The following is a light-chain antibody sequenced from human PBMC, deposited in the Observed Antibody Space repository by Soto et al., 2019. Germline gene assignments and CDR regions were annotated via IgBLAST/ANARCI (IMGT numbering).Light chain of an antibody. Sequence: EIVVTQSPATLSVSPGERITLSCRASQSVRSNLAWYQQRPGQAPRLLIYGASTRATGIPARFSGSGSGTDFTLTISSLEPEDFAVYYCQQRSNWITFGQGTRLEIK. J-gene: IGKJ5*01. CDR3: QQRSNWIT. CDR1: QSVRSN. V-gene: IGKV3-11*01. CDR2: GAS.